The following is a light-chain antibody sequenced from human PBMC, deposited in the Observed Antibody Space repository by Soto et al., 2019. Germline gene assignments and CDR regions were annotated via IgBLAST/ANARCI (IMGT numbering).Light chain of an antibody. V-gene: IGKV3-20*01. Sequence: EIVLTQSPGTLSLSPGERATLSCRASQSVSSNYLARYQQKPGQAPRLLMYGASSRATGIPDRFSGSGSGTDFTLTISRLEPEDFAVYYCQQYGTSPATFGGGTKVEIK. J-gene: IGKJ4*01. CDR1: QSVSSNY. CDR3: QQYGTSPAT. CDR2: GAS.